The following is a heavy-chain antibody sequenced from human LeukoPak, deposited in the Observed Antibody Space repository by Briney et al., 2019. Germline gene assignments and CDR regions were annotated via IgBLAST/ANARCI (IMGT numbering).Heavy chain of an antibody. V-gene: IGHV1-69*04. Sequence: SVKVSCKASGGTFSSYAISWVRQAPGQGLEWMGRIIPILGIANYAQKFQGRVTITADKSTSTAYMELSSLRSEDTAVYYCARGGGGTEFDYWGQGTLVTVSS. CDR2: IIPILGIA. CDR1: GGTFSSYA. J-gene: IGHJ4*02. D-gene: IGHD1-1*01. CDR3: ARGGGGTEFDY.